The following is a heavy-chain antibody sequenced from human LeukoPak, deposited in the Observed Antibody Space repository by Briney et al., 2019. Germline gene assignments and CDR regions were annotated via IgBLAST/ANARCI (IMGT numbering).Heavy chain of an antibody. V-gene: IGHV4-31*03. D-gene: IGHD3-10*01. CDR1: GGSISSGGYY. CDR3: ARDYYGSGGNYGMDV. J-gene: IGHJ6*02. Sequence: SQTLSLTCTVSGGSISSGGYYWSWIRQHPGQGLEWIGYIYYSGSTYYNPSLKSRVTISVDTSKNQFSLKLSSVTAADTAVYYCARDYYGSGGNYGMDVWGQGTTVTVSS. CDR2: IYYSGST.